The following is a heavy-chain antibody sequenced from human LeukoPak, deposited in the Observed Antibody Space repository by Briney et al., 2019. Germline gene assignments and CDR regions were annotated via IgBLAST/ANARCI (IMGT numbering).Heavy chain of an antibody. CDR2: INHSGST. Sequence: SETLSLTCAVYGGSFNGYYWSWIRQPPGKGLEWIGEINHSGSTNYNPSLKSRVTISVDTSKNQFSLKLSSVTAADTAVYYCAREFRDGYNYDFDYWGQGTLVTVSS. V-gene: IGHV4-34*01. J-gene: IGHJ4*02. D-gene: IGHD5-24*01. CDR1: GGSFNGYY. CDR3: AREFRDGYNYDFDY.